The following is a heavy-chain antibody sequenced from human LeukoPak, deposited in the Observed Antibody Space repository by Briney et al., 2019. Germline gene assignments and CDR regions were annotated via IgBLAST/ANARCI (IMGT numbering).Heavy chain of an antibody. CDR2: ISYDGTIR. Sequence: PGRSLRLSCAASGLTFSSYCMHWVRQAPGKGLEWVAVISYDGTIRNYADPVKGRFTISRDNSKNTLYLQMNSLTAEDTALYYCAKGGCSSTTCYLANPWGQGTLVTVSS. CDR1: GLTFSSYC. CDR3: AKGGCSSTTCYLANP. D-gene: IGHD2-2*01. V-gene: IGHV3-30*18. J-gene: IGHJ5*02.